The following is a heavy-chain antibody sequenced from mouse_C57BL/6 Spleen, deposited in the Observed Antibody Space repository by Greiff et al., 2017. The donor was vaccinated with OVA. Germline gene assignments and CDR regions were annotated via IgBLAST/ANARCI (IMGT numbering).Heavy chain of an antibody. CDR1: GYAFSSSW. CDR2: IYPGDGDT. V-gene: IGHV1-82*01. Sequence: VQLQESGPELVKPGASVKISCKASGYAFSSSWMNWVKQRPGKGLEWIGRIYPGDGDTNYNGKFKDKATLTADKSSSTAYMQLSSLTSEDSAVYFCARSGTMDYWGQGTSVTVSS. J-gene: IGHJ4*01. D-gene: IGHD3-1*01. CDR3: ARSGTMDY.